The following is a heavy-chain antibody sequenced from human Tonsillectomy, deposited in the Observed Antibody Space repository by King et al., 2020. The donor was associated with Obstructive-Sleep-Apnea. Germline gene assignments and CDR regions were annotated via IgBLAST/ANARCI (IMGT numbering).Heavy chain of an antibody. V-gene: IGHV3-30-3*01. D-gene: IGHD5-24*01. Sequence: VQLVESGGGVVQPGRSLRLSCAASGFTFSSFAMHWVRQAPGKGLEWVAVISYDGSNKYYADSVKGRFTISRDNSTDTLWLQMNSLRAEDTAVYYCARDRGMATITSYYYYGMDVWGQGTTVTVSS. CDR3: ARDRGMATITSYYYYGMDV. J-gene: IGHJ6*02. CDR1: GFTFSSFA. CDR2: ISYDGSNK.